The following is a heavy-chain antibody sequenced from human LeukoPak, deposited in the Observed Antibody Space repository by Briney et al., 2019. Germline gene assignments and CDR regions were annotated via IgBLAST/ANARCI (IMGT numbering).Heavy chain of an antibody. CDR2: IRSKAYGGTT. V-gene: IGHV3-49*04. Sequence: GGSLRLSCTASGFTFGDYAMSWVRQAPGKGLEWVGFIRSKAYGGTTEYAASVKGRFIISRDDSKSIAYLQMNSLKTEDTAVYYCTRAIYSGSYAFDIWGQGTMVTVSS. D-gene: IGHD1-26*01. CDR1: GFTFGDYA. J-gene: IGHJ3*02. CDR3: TRAIYSGSYAFDI.